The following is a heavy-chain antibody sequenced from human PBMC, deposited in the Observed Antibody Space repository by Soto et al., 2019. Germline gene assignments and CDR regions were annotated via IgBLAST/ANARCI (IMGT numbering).Heavy chain of an antibody. D-gene: IGHD3-10*01. Sequence: QVQLVQSGAEVKKPGASVKVSCKASGYTFTSYGISWVRQAPGQGLEWMGWISAYNGNTNYAQKLQGRVTMTTDTSTSTAYMELRSLRSDESAVYYCARDPLNYYGSGSPLDYWGQGTLVTVSS. V-gene: IGHV1-18*01. CDR1: GYTFTSYG. J-gene: IGHJ4*02. CDR2: ISAYNGNT. CDR3: ARDPLNYYGSGSPLDY.